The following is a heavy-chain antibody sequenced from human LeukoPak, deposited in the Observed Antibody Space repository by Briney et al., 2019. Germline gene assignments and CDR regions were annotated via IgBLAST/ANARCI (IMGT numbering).Heavy chain of an antibody. Sequence: PGGSLRLSCAASGFTFSNYGMHWVRQAPGKGLEWVALISFDGSQKYYADSVKGRFTISRDNSKSTVYLQMNSLRVEDAAVYYCSKDLTSDFGGDLDPRGQGTLVTVSS. J-gene: IGHJ5*02. CDR2: ISFDGSQK. V-gene: IGHV3-30*02. D-gene: IGHD3-10*01. CDR3: SKDLTSDFGGDLDP. CDR1: GFTFSNYG.